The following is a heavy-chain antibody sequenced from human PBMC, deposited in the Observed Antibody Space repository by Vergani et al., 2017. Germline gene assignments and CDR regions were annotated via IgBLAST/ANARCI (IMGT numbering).Heavy chain of an antibody. CDR3: AKDMSSGSLDY. V-gene: IGHV3-23*01. CDR1: GFTFSSYA. Sequence: EVQLLESGGGLVQPGGSLRLSCAASGFTFSSYAMSWVRQAPGKGLEWVSAISGSDCSTDYADSVKGRFTISRDNSKNTLYLQMNSLRAEDTAVYYCAKDMSSGSLDYWGQGTLVTVSS. CDR2: ISGSDCST. D-gene: IGHD3-22*01. J-gene: IGHJ4*02.